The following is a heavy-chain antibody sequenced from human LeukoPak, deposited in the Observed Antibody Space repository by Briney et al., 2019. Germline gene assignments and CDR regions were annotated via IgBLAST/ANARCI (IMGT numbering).Heavy chain of an antibody. CDR1: GGSISSSSYY. V-gene: IGHV4-39*07. Sequence: SETLSLTCTVSGGSISSSSYYWGWIRQPPGKGLEWIGSIYHSGSTYYNPSLKSRVTISVDTSKNQFSLKLSSVTAADTAVYYCARDLGIFAVVPAAMQAWGQGTLVTVSS. D-gene: IGHD2-2*01. J-gene: IGHJ5*02. CDR3: ARDLGIFAVVPAAMQA. CDR2: IYHSGST.